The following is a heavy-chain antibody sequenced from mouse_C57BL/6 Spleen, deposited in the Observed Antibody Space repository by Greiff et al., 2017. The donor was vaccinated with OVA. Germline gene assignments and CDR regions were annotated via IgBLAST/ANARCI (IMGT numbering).Heavy chain of an antibody. CDR1: GYAFTNYL. CDR3: ARSGGLRRGFAY. J-gene: IGHJ3*01. CDR2: INPGSGGT. V-gene: IGHV1-54*01. Sequence: QVQLQQSGAELVRPGTSVKVSCKASGYAFTNYLIEWVKQRPGQGLEWIGVINPGSGGTNYNEKFKGKATLTADKSSSTAYMQLSSLTSEDSAVYFCARSGGLRRGFAYWGQGTLVTVSA. D-gene: IGHD2-2*01.